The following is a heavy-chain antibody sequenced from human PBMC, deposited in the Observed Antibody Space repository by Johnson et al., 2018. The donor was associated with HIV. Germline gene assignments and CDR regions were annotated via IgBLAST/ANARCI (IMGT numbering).Heavy chain of an antibody. CDR1: RFTFFSYA. Sequence: VQVVESGGGLVQPGGSLRLSCAASRFTFFSYAMSWVRQAPVKGLEWVSIIYSGGSTYYADSVKGRFTISRDNSKNTLYLQMNSLRAEDTAVYYCAKDPYYETSAYYDDAFDIWGQGTMVTVSS. D-gene: IGHD3-22*01. CDR3: AKDPYYETSAYYDDAFDI. J-gene: IGHJ3*02. V-gene: IGHV3-23*03. CDR2: IIYSGGST.